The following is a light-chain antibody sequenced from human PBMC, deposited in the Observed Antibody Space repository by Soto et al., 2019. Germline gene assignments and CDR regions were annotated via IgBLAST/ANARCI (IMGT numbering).Light chain of an antibody. Sequence: DIQMTQSHSTLSASVGDRATITCRASRSINTWLAWYQQKPGKAPQVLIYDASSLQSGVPSRFSGSGSGTEFTLTISSLQSDDIATYYCQQYQTYWTFGQGTKVEIK. J-gene: IGKJ1*01. CDR1: RSINTW. V-gene: IGKV1-5*01. CDR2: DAS. CDR3: QQYQTYWT.